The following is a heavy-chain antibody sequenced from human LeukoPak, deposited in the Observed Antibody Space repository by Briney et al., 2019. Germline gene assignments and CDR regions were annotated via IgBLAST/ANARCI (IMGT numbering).Heavy chain of an antibody. CDR2: IYYSGST. Sequence: SQTLSLTCTVSGGSISSGGYYWSWIRQHPGKGLEWIGYIYYSGSTNYNPSLKSRVTISVDTSKNQFSLKLSSVTAADTAVYYCARVSGIVGATYFDYWGQGTLVTVSS. CDR1: GGSISSGGYY. CDR3: ARVSGIVGATYFDY. V-gene: IGHV4-31*03. D-gene: IGHD1-26*01. J-gene: IGHJ4*02.